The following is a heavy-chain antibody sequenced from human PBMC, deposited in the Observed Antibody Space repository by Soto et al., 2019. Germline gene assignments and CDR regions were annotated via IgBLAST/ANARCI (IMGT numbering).Heavy chain of an antibody. CDR3: ARSPSMTTVSLDH. CDR1: GFTFSSYS. J-gene: IGHJ4*02. D-gene: IGHD4-17*01. CDR2: ISSSSSYI. V-gene: IGHV3-21*01. Sequence: EVQLVESGGGLVKPGGSLRLSCAASGFTFSSYSMNWVRQAPGKGLEWVSSISSSSSYIYYADSVKGRFTISRDNAKNSLYLQMNSLRAEDTAVYYCARSPSMTTVSLDHWGQGTLVTVSS.